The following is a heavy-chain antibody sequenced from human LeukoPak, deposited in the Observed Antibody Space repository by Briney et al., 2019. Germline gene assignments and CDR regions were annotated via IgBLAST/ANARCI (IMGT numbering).Heavy chain of an antibody. D-gene: IGHD3-9*01. CDR2: ISSSSSYI. J-gene: IGHJ6*02. CDR1: GFTFSSYS. Sequence: GGSLRLSCAASGFTFSSYSMNWVRQAPGKGLEWVSSISSSSSYIYYADSVRGRFTISRDNAKNSLYLQMNSLRAEDTAVYYCARVPLSYDILTGYYTPLEYYYYGMDVWGQGTTVTVSS. V-gene: IGHV3-21*01. CDR3: ARVPLSYDILTGYYTPLEYYYYGMDV.